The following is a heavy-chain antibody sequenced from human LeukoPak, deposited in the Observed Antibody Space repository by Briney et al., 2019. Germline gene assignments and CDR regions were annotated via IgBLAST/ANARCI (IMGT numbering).Heavy chain of an antibody. CDR1: GYTFTSYY. V-gene: IGHV1-46*01. CDR2: INPSGGST. CDR3: ARDTPITMVRGVYFDY. J-gene: IGHJ4*02. D-gene: IGHD3-10*01. Sequence: ASVKVSCKASGYTFTSYYMHWVRQAPGQGLEWMGIINPSGGSTSYAQKFQGRVTMTRDTSTSTVYMELSSLRSEDTAVYYCARDTPITMVRGVYFDYWGQGTLVTVSS.